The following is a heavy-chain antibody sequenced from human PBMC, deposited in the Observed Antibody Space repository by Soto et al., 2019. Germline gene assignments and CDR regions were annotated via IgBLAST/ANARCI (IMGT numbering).Heavy chain of an antibody. V-gene: IGHV3-33*01. CDR1: GFSFSSYG. D-gene: IGHD2-2*01. CDR3: ARGPSCTSTSSLHYFDY. CDR2: IWSDGGNK. J-gene: IGHJ4*02. Sequence: GGSLRLSCEASGFSFSSYGMHWVRQAPSKGLQWVAVIWSDGGNKYYADPVKGRFTISRDNSKNTLYVQMNSLRTESTAVYDCARGPSCTSTSSLHYFDYWRQGTLLTVSS.